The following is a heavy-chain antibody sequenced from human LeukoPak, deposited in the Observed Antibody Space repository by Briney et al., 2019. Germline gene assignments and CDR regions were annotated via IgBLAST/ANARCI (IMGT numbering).Heavy chain of an antibody. D-gene: IGHD3-10*01. CDR2: IKQDGSEK. Sequence: GGSLRLSCAASGFTFSSYWMSWVRQAPGKGLEWVANIKQDGSEKYYVDSVEGRFTISRDNAKNSLYLQMNSLRAEDTAVYYCARDSDYYYGSTADYWGQGTPVTVSS. CDR3: ARDSDYYYGSTADY. CDR1: GFTFSSYW. V-gene: IGHV3-7*01. J-gene: IGHJ4*02.